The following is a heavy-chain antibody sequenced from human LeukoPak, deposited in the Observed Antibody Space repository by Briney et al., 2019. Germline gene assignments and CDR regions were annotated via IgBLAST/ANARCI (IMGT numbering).Heavy chain of an antibody. CDR1: GFTFSSYA. CDR3: AKDQSSGWPNYFDY. D-gene: IGHD6-19*01. V-gene: IGHV3-23*01. CDR2: ISGSGGST. Sequence: PGGSLRLSCAASGFTFSSYAMSWVRQAPGKGLQWVSAISGSGGSTYYSDSVKGRFTISRDSSKSTLYLQMNSLRAEDTALYYCAKDQSSGWPNYFDYWGQGTLVTVSS. J-gene: IGHJ4*02.